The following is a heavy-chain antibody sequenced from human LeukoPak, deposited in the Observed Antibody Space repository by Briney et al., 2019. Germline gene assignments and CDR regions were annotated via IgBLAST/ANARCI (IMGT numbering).Heavy chain of an antibody. Sequence: ASVKVSCKASGYTFTGYYMHWVRQAPGQGLEWMGWINPNSGGTNYAQKLQGRVTMTRDTSISTAYMELSRLRSDDTAVYYCARDCSGGSCYSWGNWYFDLWGRGTLVTVSS. J-gene: IGHJ2*01. CDR3: ARDCSGGSCYSWGNWYFDL. V-gene: IGHV1-2*02. CDR2: INPNSGGT. D-gene: IGHD2-15*01. CDR1: GYTFTGYY.